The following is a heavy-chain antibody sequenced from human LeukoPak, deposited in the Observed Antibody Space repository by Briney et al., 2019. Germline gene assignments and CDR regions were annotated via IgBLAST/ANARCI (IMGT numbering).Heavy chain of an antibody. CDR3: ARDGSSGSRDAFDI. Sequence: GGSLRLSCAASGFTVSSNYMSWVRQAPGKGLEWVSVIYSGGSTYYADSVKGRFTISRDNSKNTLYLQMNSLRAEDTAVYYCARDGSSGSRDAFDIWGQGRMVTVSS. CDR1: GFTVSSNY. V-gene: IGHV3-53*01. D-gene: IGHD6-19*01. J-gene: IGHJ3*02. CDR2: IYSGGST.